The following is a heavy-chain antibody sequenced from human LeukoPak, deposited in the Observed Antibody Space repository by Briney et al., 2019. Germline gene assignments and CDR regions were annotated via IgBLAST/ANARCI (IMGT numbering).Heavy chain of an antibody. D-gene: IGHD4-17*01. CDR2: VDPEDGET. Sequence: GATVKISCKASGYTFTDYYMHWVQQAPGKGLEWMGRVDPEDGETIYAEKFQGRVTITANTSTDTAYMELSSLRSEDTAVYYCATVPDYGDYGYWGQGTLVTVSS. J-gene: IGHJ4*02. CDR1: GYTFTDYY. CDR3: ATVPDYGDYGY. V-gene: IGHV1-69-2*01.